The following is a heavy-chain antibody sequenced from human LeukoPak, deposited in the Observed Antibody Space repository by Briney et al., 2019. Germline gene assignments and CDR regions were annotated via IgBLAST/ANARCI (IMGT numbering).Heavy chain of an antibody. Sequence: PGGSLRLSCAASGFTFSNYWMSWVRQAPGKGLEWVANIKQDGSEKYYVDSVKGRFTISRDNAKNSLFLQMNSLRAEDTAVYFCVRDRGGGNWLDYWGQGTLVTVSS. CDR2: IKQDGSEK. CDR3: VRDRGGGNWLDY. V-gene: IGHV3-7*01. J-gene: IGHJ4*02. D-gene: IGHD1-20*01. CDR1: GFTFSNYW.